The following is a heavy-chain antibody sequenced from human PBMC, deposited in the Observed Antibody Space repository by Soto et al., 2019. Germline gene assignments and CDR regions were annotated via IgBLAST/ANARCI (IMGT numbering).Heavy chain of an antibody. CDR1: GFTFSSYS. D-gene: IGHD3-3*01. Sequence: EVQLVESGGGLVKPGGSLRLSCAASGFTFSSYSMNWVRQAPGKGLEWVSSISSSSSYIYYADSVKGRFTISRDNAKNSLYLQMNSLRAEDTAVYYCARAEYDFWCGYYYWGQGTLVTVSS. J-gene: IGHJ4*02. V-gene: IGHV3-21*01. CDR3: ARAEYDFWCGYYY. CDR2: ISSSSSYI.